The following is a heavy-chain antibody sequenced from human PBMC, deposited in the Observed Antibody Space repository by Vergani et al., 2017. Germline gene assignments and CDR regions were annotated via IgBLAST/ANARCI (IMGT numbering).Heavy chain of an antibody. Sequence: QITLKESGPTLVKPTQTLTLTCTFSGFSLSTSGVGVGWIRQPPGKALEWLALIYWDDDKRYSPSLKSRLTITKDTSKNQVVLTMTNMDPVDTATYYCARIFEGYYDSSETDYWGQGTLVTVSS. CDR2: IYWDDDK. J-gene: IGHJ4*02. CDR3: ARIFEGYYDSSETDY. CDR1: GFSLSTSGVG. D-gene: IGHD3-22*01. V-gene: IGHV2-5*02.